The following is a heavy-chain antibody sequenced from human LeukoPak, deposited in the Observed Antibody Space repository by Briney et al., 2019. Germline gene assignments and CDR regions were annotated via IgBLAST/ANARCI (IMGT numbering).Heavy chain of an antibody. CDR3: AKIRYGDYADFDY. J-gene: IGHJ4*02. D-gene: IGHD4-17*01. CDR1: GFNFKDYN. V-gene: IGHV3-23*01. CDR2: ISGSGGST. Sequence: GGSLRLSCAASGFNFKDYNMSWIRQAPGKGLEWVSAISGSGGSTYYADSVKGRFTISRDNSKNTLCLQMNSLRAEDTAVYYCAKIRYGDYADFDYWGQGTLVTVSS.